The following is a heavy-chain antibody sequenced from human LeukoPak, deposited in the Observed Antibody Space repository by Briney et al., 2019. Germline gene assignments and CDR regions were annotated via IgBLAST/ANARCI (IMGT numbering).Heavy chain of an antibody. D-gene: IGHD6-6*01. J-gene: IGHJ4*02. V-gene: IGHV4-34*01. CDR1: GGSFSGYY. CDR3: ARDEYSSSSGFGY. Sequence: SETLSLTCAVSGGSFSGYYWTWIRQPPGKGLEWIGEINHSGSTNYNPSLKSRVTISVDTSKNQFSLKLSSVTAADTAVYYCARDEYSSSSGFGYWGQGTLVTVSS. CDR2: INHSGST.